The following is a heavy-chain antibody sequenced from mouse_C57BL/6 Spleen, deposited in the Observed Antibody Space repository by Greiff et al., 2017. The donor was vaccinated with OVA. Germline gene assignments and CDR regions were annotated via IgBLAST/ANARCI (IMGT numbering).Heavy chain of an antibody. D-gene: IGHD1-1*01. CDR3: ARDYYGSEAMDY. Sequence: VQVVESGPELVKPGASVKISCKASGYAFSSSWMNWVKQRPGKGLEWIGRIYPGDGDTNYNGKFKGKATLTADKSSSTAYMQLSSLTSEDSAVYFCARDYYGSEAMDYWGQGTSVTVSS. CDR1: GYAFSSSW. CDR2: IYPGDGDT. V-gene: IGHV1-82*01. J-gene: IGHJ4*01.